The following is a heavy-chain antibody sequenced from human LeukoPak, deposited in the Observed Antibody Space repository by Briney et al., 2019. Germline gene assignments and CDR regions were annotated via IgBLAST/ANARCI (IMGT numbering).Heavy chain of an antibody. CDR3: ARGDITYYYYYYMDV. J-gene: IGHJ6*03. D-gene: IGHD1-14*01. V-gene: IGHV1-69*05. CDR1: GGTFSSYA. Sequence: VASVKVSCKASGGTFSSYAISWVRQAPGQGLEWMGGIIPIFDTANYAQKFQGRVTITTDESTSTAYMELSSLRSEDTAVYYCARGDITYYYYYYMDVWGKGTTVTVSS. CDR2: IIPIFDTA.